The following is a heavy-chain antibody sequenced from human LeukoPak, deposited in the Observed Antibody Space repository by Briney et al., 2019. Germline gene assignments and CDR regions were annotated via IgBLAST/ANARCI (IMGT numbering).Heavy chain of an antibody. D-gene: IGHD6-19*01. J-gene: IGHJ5*02. CDR1: GGSFSGYY. Sequence: PSETLSLTCAVYGGSFSGYYWSWVRQAPGKGLEWVANIKEDGSEENYVDSVKGRFTISRDNAKNSLYLQMNSLRAEDTAVYYCARAVASNWFDPWGQGTLVTVSS. CDR3: ARAVASNWFDP. V-gene: IGHV3-7*01. CDR2: IKEDGSEE.